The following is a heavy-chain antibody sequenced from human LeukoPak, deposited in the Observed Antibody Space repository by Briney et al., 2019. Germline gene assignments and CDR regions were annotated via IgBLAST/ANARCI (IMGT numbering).Heavy chain of an antibody. D-gene: IGHD3-16*01. Sequence: GGSLILSCSASGFTGSSNYMSWGRHAPGEGVQWVFCITNSGDNTYYADSAKSRFTISRNNYKNTLLLEMNRLRVEDTAVYYGAKGRGFRVWDPWDNWGQGTLITVSS. CDR3: AKGRGFRVWDPWDN. CDR1: GFTGSSNY. J-gene: IGHJ4*02. CDR2: ITNSGDNT. V-gene: IGHV3-23*01.